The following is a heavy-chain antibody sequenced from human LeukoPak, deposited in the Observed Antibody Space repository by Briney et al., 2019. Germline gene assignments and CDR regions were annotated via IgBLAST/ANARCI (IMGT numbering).Heavy chain of an antibody. CDR1: GGSISSSSYY. CDR2: IYYSGST. V-gene: IGHV4-39*01. Sequence: SETLSLTCTVSGGSISSSSYYWGWIRQPPGKGLEWIGSIYYSGSTYFNPSLKSRVTISVDTSKNQFSLKLSSVTAADTAVYYCARRSISGSSLSYFDYWGQGTLVNVSS. J-gene: IGHJ4*02. D-gene: IGHD3-22*01. CDR3: ARRSISGSSLSYFDY.